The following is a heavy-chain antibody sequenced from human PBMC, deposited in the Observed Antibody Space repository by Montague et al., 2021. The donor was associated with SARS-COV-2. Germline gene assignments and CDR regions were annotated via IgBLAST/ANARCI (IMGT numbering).Heavy chain of an antibody. V-gene: IGHV2-5*02. CDR1: GFPLSTSAVG. Sequence: PALVKPTQTLTLTCTFSGFPLSTSAVGVGWIRQPPGKALQWFALIYWDDDKRYSPSLKTRLTVTKDTSKNQVVLTMTNMDPVDTATYYCAHLHTGFWSAYYSTWGQGTLVTVSS. J-gene: IGHJ5*02. D-gene: IGHD3-3*01. CDR2: IYWDDDK. CDR3: AHLHTGFWSAYYST.